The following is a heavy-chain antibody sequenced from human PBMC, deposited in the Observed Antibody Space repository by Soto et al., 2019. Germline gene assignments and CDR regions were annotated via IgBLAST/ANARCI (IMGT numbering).Heavy chain of an antibody. Sequence: GGSLRLSCAASGFTFSSYSMNWVRQAPGKGLEWVSSISSSSSYIYYADSVKGRFTISRDNAKNSLYLQMNSLRAEDTAVYYCALCSGGGEYGMDVWGQGTTVTVSS. D-gene: IGHD2-15*01. CDR3: ALCSGGGEYGMDV. J-gene: IGHJ6*02. CDR2: ISSSSSYI. V-gene: IGHV3-21*01. CDR1: GFTFSSYS.